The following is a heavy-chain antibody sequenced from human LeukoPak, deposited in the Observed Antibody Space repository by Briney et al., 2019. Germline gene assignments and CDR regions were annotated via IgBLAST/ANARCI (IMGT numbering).Heavy chain of an antibody. D-gene: IGHD3-10*01. Sequence: VAPVKVSCKASGGTFSSYTISWVRQAPGQGLEWMGRIIPILGIANYAQKFQGRVTITADKSTSTAYMELSSLRSEDTAVYYCARDRLTYYYGSGSDYWGQGTLVTVSS. CDR2: IIPILGIA. J-gene: IGHJ4*02. V-gene: IGHV1-69*04. CDR3: ARDRLTYYYGSGSDY. CDR1: GGTFSSYT.